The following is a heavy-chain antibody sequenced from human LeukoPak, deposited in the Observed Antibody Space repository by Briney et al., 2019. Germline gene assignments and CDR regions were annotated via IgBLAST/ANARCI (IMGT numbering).Heavy chain of an antibody. CDR2: ISSSSSYI. CDR3: ARDLGWFGELLQTEFYYYYYGMDV. V-gene: IGHV3-21*01. D-gene: IGHD3-10*01. Sequence: PGGSLRLSCVVSGFTFSSYGMNWVRQAPGKGLEWVSSISSSSSYIYYADSVKGRFTISRDNAKNPLYLQMNSLRAEDTAVYYCARDLGWFGELLQTEFYYYYYGMDVWGQGTTVTVSS. CDR1: GFTFSSYG. J-gene: IGHJ6*02.